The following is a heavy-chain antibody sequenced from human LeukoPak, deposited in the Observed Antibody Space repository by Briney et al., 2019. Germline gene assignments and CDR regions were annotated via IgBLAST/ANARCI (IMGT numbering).Heavy chain of an antibody. CDR1: GFTFSSYS. V-gene: IGHV3-21*01. D-gene: IGHD3-9*01. CDR2: ISSSSSYI. Sequence: GGSLRLSCAASGFTFSSYSMNWVRQAPGKGLEWVSSISSSSSYICNADSVKGRFTISRDNAKNSLYLQMNSLRAEDTAVYYCARDILTGSFDYWGQGTLVTVSS. J-gene: IGHJ4*02. CDR3: ARDILTGSFDY.